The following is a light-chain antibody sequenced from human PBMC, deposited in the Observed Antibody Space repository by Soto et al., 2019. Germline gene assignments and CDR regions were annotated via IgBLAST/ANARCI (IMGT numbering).Light chain of an antibody. J-gene: IGKJ2*01. CDR3: QQYDRSSPT. CDR2: DAS. Sequence: DIQMTQSPSTLSASVGDGVTITCRASQIISVWLAWYQQSPGKAPKFLIYDASSLETGVPSRFSGSGSGTEFTLTIRSLQPDDFATYYCQQYDRSSPTFGQETKLEIK. CDR1: QIISVW. V-gene: IGKV1-5*01.